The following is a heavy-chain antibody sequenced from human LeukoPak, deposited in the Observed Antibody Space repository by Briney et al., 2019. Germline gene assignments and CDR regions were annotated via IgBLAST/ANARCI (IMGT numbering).Heavy chain of an antibody. J-gene: IGHJ4*02. CDR3: ASYYDFWSGYVDY. Sequence: SETLSLTCTVSGGSISSYYWTWILQPPGKGLEWIGYIYYSGSTNYNPSLKSRVTISVDTSKNHFSLKLSSVTAADTAVYYCASYYDFWSGYVDYWGQGTLVTVSS. D-gene: IGHD3-3*01. V-gene: IGHV4-59*08. CDR1: GGSISSYY. CDR2: IYYSGST.